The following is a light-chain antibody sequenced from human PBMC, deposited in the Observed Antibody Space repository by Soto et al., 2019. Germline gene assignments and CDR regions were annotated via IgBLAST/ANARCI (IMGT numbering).Light chain of an antibody. Sequence: QSVLTQPPSVSGAPGQRVTISCTGSSSNIGAGYDVHWYQQLPGTAPKLLIYGNSNRPSGVPDRFSGSKSGTSASLAITGLQAEDEAYYYCQSYDSSLGGSLWVFGGGTKLTVL. CDR2: GNS. CDR1: SSNIGAGYD. J-gene: IGLJ3*02. CDR3: QSYDSSLGGSLWV. V-gene: IGLV1-40*01.